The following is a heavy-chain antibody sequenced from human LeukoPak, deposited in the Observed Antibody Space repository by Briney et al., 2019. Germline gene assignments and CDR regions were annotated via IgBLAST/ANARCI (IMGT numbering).Heavy chain of an antibody. D-gene: IGHD2-15*01. CDR1: EFSVGSNY. V-gene: IGHV3-66*01. J-gene: IGHJ4*02. CDR3: AKAPVTSCRGAFCYPFDS. Sequence: PGGSLRLSCAASEFSVGSNYMTWVRQAPGKGLEWVSLIYSGGSTYYADSVKGRFTISRDNSKNTLYLQMNSLRVEDAAVYYCAKAPVTSCRGAFCYPFDSWGQGTLVTVSS. CDR2: IYSGGST.